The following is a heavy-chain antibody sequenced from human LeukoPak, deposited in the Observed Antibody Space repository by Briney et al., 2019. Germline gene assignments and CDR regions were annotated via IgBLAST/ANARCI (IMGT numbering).Heavy chain of an antibody. Sequence: ASVKVSCKASGYTFTSYGISWVRQAPGQGLEWMGWISAYNGNTNYAQKLQGRLTMTTDTSTSTAYMELSSLRSEDTAVYYCARIGRTPRNGSGYRPWGQGTLVTVSS. V-gene: IGHV1-18*01. J-gene: IGHJ5*02. CDR1: GYTFTSYG. CDR2: ISAYNGNT. D-gene: IGHD3-22*01. CDR3: ARIGRTPRNGSGYRP.